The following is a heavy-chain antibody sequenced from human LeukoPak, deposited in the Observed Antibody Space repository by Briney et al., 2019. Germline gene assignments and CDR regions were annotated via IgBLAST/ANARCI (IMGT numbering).Heavy chain of an antibody. CDR1: GFTFSSYA. CDR2: ISGSDYST. D-gene: IGHD4-17*01. J-gene: IGHJ4*02. CDR3: AKVTTLTSYYIDY. Sequence: QTGGSLRLSCAASGFTFSSYAMTWGRQAPGKGLEWVSAISGSDYSTYYADSVKGRFTISRDNSKNTLYLQMNSLRAEDTAVYYCAKVTTLTSYYIDYWGQGTLVTVSS. V-gene: IGHV3-23*01.